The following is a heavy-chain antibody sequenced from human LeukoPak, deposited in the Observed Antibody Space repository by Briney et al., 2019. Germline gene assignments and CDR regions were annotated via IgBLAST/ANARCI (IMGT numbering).Heavy chain of an antibody. D-gene: IGHD3-22*01. Sequence: SQTLSLTCAISGDSVSSNSAAWNWIRQSPSRGLEWLRRTYYRSKWYNDYAVSVKSRITINPDTSKNQFSLQLNSVTPEDTAVYYCARGPGAMIPLSMFDPWGQGTLVTVSS. V-gene: IGHV6-1*01. J-gene: IGHJ5*02. CDR3: ARGPGAMIPLSMFDP. CDR2: TYYRSKWYN. CDR1: GDSVSSNSAA.